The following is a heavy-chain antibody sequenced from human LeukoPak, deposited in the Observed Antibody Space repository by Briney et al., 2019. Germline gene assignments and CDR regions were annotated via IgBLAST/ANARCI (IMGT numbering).Heavy chain of an antibody. CDR2: IYTSGST. CDR3: AREPITIFGVEHNMDV. Sequence: SETLSLTCTVSGGSISSYYWSWIRQPAGKGLEWIGRIYTSGSTNYNPSLKSRVTMSVDTSKNQFSLKLSSVTAADTAVYYCAREPITIFGVEHNMDVWGKGTTVTVSS. D-gene: IGHD3-3*01. J-gene: IGHJ6*03. V-gene: IGHV4-4*07. CDR1: GGSISSYY.